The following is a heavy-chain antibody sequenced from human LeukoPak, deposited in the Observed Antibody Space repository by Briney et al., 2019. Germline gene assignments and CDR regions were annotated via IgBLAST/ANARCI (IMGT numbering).Heavy chain of an antibody. Sequence: PSETLSLTCTVSGASTRGFFWSWVRQPPGKGLEWIGFFYYTGSTNYNPSLKSRVSISVDTSTNQLSLNLTSVTAADTAVYYCASLPSAGYGYFEDWGQGALVTVSS. J-gene: IGHJ4*02. CDR1: GASTRGFF. V-gene: IGHV4-59*01. D-gene: IGHD4-17*01. CDR2: FYYTGST. CDR3: ASLPSAGYGYFED.